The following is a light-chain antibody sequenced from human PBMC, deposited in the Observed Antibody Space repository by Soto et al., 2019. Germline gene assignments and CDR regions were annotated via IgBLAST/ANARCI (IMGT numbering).Light chain of an antibody. CDR3: QQYGSSPPFT. J-gene: IGKJ5*01. CDR1: XNVRRS. Sequence: IVITQSAATLSVSPGQRATLSCRASXNVRRSLAFYQQKADQAPRIXIFCEXKRGTGIPDRFSGSGSGKDFTLTISRLEPEYFALSYCQQYGSSPPFTFGQGTRLEIK. V-gene: IGKV3-20*01. CDR2: CEX.